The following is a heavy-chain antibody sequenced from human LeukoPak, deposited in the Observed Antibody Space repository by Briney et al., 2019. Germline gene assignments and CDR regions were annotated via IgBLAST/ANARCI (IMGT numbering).Heavy chain of an antibody. D-gene: IGHD2-2*02. V-gene: IGHV4-34*01. CDR3: ARGWGYCSSTSCYTSYFDY. J-gene: IGHJ4*02. Sequence: SETLSLTCAVYGGSFSGYYWSWIRQPPGKGLEWIGEINHSGSTNYNPSLKSRVTISVDTSKNKFSLKLSSVTAADTAVYYCARGWGYCSSTSCYTSYFDYWGQGTLVTVSS. CDR1: GGSFSGYY. CDR2: INHSGST.